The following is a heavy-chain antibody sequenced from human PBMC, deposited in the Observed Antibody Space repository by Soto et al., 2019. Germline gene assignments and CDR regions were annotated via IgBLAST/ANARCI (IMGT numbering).Heavy chain of an antibody. Sequence: EVQLLESGGGLVQPGGSLRLSCAASGFTFSSYAMSWVRQAPGKGLEWVSAISGSGGSTYYADSVKGRFTISRDNSKNTLYLQMNSLRAEDTAVYYCAKEYLRFPYYRNHSWFDPWGQGTLVTVSS. CDR2: ISGSGGST. J-gene: IGHJ5*02. CDR3: AKEYLRFPYYRNHSWFDP. D-gene: IGHD3-16*01. CDR1: GFTFSSYA. V-gene: IGHV3-23*01.